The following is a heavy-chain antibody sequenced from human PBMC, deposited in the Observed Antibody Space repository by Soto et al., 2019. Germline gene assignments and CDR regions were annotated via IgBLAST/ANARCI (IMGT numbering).Heavy chain of an antibody. CDR2: IYSGGNT. CDR1: EFTVSSNY. D-gene: IGHD6-19*01. V-gene: IGHV3-66*01. Sequence: GGSLRLSCAASEFTVSSNYMTWVRQAPGKGLEWVSVIYSGGNTYYADSVKGRFTISRDSSKNTLFLQMNSLRAEDTAVYYCARDDVAVTGRDYWGQGTLVTVSS. CDR3: ARDDVAVTGRDY. J-gene: IGHJ4*02.